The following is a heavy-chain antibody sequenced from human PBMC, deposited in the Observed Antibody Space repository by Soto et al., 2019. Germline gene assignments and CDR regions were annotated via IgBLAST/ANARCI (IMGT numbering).Heavy chain of an antibody. J-gene: IGHJ4*02. CDR1: GFNFRSYA. V-gene: IGHV3-30-3*01. D-gene: IGHD5-12*01. Sequence: QVQLVESGGGVVQPGRSLRLSCAASGFNFRSYAVHWVRQAPGKGLEWVTGISFDGSNIHYADSVKGRFTVSRDNSKNTVSLHMNSLRGEDTAVYYCARAAGYSFGPDYWGQGTLLTVSS. CDR3: ARAAGYSFGPDY. CDR2: ISFDGSNI.